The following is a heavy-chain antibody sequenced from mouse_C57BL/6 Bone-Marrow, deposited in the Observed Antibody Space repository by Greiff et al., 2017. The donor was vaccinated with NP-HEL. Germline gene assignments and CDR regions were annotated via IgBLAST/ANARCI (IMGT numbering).Heavy chain of an antibody. Sequence: QVQLQQPGAELVRPGTSVKLSCKASGYTFTSYWMHWVKQRPGQGLEWIGVIDPSDSYTNYNQKFKGKATLTEDTSSSTAYMQLSSLTSEDSAVYYCARVSTMVKWVAYGGQGTLVTVSA. J-gene: IGHJ3*01. D-gene: IGHD2-2*01. CDR2: IDPSDSYT. V-gene: IGHV1-59*01. CDR3: ARVSTMVKWVAY. CDR1: GYTFTSYW.